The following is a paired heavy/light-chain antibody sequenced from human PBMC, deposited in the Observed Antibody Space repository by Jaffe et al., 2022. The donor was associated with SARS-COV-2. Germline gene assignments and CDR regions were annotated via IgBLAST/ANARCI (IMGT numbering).Heavy chain of an antibody. D-gene: IGHD6-13*01. Sequence: EVQLLESGGGLIQPGGSLRLSCAASGFTFSSYAMSWVRQAPGKGLEWVSTISGSSDRTYYADSVKGRFTISRDNSENTLYLQMNSLRAEDTAVYYCAKRGTGYSSSWIDYWGQGNLVTVSS. CDR1: GFTFSSYA. CDR2: ISGSSDRT. J-gene: IGHJ4*02. V-gene: IGHV3-23*01. CDR3: AKRGTGYSSSWIDY.
Light chain of an antibody. CDR1: SSDVGDFTY. J-gene: IGLJ3*02. Sequence: QSALTQPRSVSGSPGQSVTISCTGASSDVGDFTYVSWYQRHPGKAPKLIIFHVNKRPSGVPDRFSGSKSGNTASLSISGLQADDEAEYYCCSYAGSYTEVFGGGTKLTVL. V-gene: IGLV2-11*01. CDR3: CSYAGSYTEV. CDR2: HVN.